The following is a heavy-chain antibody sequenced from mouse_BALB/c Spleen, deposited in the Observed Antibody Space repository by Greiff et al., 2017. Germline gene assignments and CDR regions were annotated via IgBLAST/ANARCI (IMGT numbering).Heavy chain of an antibody. V-gene: IGHV1-18*01. J-gene: IGHJ3*01. CDR2: INPNNGGT. CDR3: ARGGDGYSFAY. Sequence: EVKVVESGPELVKPGASVKIPCKASGYTFTDYNMDWVKQSHGKSLEWIGDINPNNGGTIYNQKFKGKATLTVDKSSSTAYMELRSLTSEDTAVYYCARGGDGYSFAYWGQGTLVTVSA. D-gene: IGHD2-3*01. CDR1: GYTFTDYN.